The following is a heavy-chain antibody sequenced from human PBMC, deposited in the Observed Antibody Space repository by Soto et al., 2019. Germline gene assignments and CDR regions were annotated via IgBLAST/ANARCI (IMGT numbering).Heavy chain of an antibody. CDR3: AKEVWGLYTFGRPLDN. D-gene: IGHD3-16*01. V-gene: IGHV3-33*07. CDR1: GFNFSKFG. Sequence: QAHLVESGGRVVQPGWSLRLSCAASGFNFSKFGMYWVRQAPGKGLEWVAVIWYDGSQKYYADSVKGRFTISRDNSNNTLYLQMSSLRAEDTAVYYCAKEVWGLYTFGRPLDNRGHGTLVTVSS. CDR2: IWYDGSQK. J-gene: IGHJ4*01.